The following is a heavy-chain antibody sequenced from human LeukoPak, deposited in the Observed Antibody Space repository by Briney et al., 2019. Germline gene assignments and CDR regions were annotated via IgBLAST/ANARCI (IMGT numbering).Heavy chain of an antibody. V-gene: IGHV1-8*01. J-gene: IGHJ6*03. D-gene: IGHD5-12*01. CDR2: MNPNSGNT. Sequence: ASVKVSCKASGYTFTSYDINWVRQATGQGLEWMGWMNPNSGNTGYAQKFQGRVTMTRNTSISTAYMELSSLRSEDTAVYYCARGRRIVVTISYYYYMDVWGKGTTVTVSS. CDR1: GYTFTSYD. CDR3: ARGRRIVVTISYYYYMDV.